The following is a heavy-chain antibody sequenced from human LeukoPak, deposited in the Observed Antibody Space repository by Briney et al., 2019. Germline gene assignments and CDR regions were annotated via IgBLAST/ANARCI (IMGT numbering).Heavy chain of an antibody. D-gene: IGHD2-15*01. V-gene: IGHV3-7*03. CDR1: GFSFSSYW. Sequence: GGSLRLSCAASGFSFSSYWMMWVRQTPGKALEWVANIRQDGGEKYYVDSAKGRFTISRDNAKNSLYLQMNSLRAEDTALYYCAKDRGGSSQLGDAFDVWGQGTMVSVSS. CDR2: IRQDGGEK. CDR3: AKDRGGSSQLGDAFDV. J-gene: IGHJ3*01.